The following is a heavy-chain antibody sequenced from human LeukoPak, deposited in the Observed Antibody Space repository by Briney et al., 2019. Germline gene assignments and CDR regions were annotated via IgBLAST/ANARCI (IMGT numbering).Heavy chain of an antibody. CDR3: ARDYGSGAYYMDV. D-gene: IGHD3-10*01. CDR1: GYTFTSYG. Sequence: ASVKVSCKASGYTFTSYGISWVRQAPGQGLEWMGWISAYNGNTNYAQKLQGRVTMTTDTSTSTAYVELRSLRSDDTAVYYCARDYGSGAYYMDVWGKGTTVTISS. CDR2: ISAYNGNT. V-gene: IGHV1-18*01. J-gene: IGHJ6*03.